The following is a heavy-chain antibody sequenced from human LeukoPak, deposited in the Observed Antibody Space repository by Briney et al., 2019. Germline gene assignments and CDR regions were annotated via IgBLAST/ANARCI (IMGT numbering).Heavy chain of an antibody. D-gene: IGHD2-21*02. CDR2: ISYDGSNK. V-gene: IGHV3-30-3*01. Sequence: GRSLRLSCAASGFTFSSYAMHWVRQAPGKGLKWVAVISYDGSNKYYADSVKGRFTISRDNSKNTLYLQMNSLRAEDTAVYYCARDYCGGDCYSDYYYGMDVWGQGTTVTVSS. CDR1: GFTFSSYA. J-gene: IGHJ6*02. CDR3: ARDYCGGDCYSDYYYGMDV.